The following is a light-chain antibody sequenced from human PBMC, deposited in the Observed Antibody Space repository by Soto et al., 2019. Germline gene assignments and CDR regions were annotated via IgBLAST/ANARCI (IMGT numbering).Light chain of an antibody. Sequence: QSVLTQPACVSGCPGQSITISCTGTSSDVGRYNYVSWYQQYPGRAPKLIIYEVTNRPSGVSDRFSGSKSGNVASLTISGLQAADEADYYCGSYTSTYVRIFGTGTKVTV. V-gene: IGLV2-14*01. CDR1: SSDVGRYNY. CDR2: EVT. CDR3: GSYTSTYVRI. J-gene: IGLJ1*01.